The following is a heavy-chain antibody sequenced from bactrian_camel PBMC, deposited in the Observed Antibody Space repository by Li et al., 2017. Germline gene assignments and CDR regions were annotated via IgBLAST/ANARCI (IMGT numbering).Heavy chain of an antibody. V-gene: IGHV3S53*01. CDR2: ISKNGHR. Sequence: HVQLVESGGGSVQAGGSLRLSRAASGYTSRSNCMGWYRQAPGKNRELIATISKNGHRTYVPSVKDRFTISRDNANNMLYLQLRSLKTEDTAMYYCAQLSTTYWHPEEAFNYWGQGTQVTVS. J-gene: IGHJ4*01. CDR1: GYTSRSNC. D-gene: IGHD7*01. CDR3: AQLSTTYWHPEEAFNY.